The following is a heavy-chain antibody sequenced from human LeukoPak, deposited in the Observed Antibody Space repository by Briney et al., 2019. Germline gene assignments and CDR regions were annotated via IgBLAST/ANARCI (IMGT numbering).Heavy chain of an antibody. CDR3: ARGESIAAPPATDDY. D-gene: IGHD6-6*01. CDR2: ISSSSSYI. V-gene: IGHV3-21*01. J-gene: IGHJ4*02. CDR1: GFTFSSYS. Sequence: PGGSLRLSCAASGFTFSSYSMNWVRQAPGKGLEWVSSISSSSSYIYYADSVKGRFTISRDNAKNSLYLQMNSLRAEDTAVYYCARGESIAAPPATDDYWGQGTLSPSPQ.